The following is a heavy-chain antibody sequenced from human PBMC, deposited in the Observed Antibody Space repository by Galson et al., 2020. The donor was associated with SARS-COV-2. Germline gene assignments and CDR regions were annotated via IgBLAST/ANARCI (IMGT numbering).Heavy chain of an antibody. CDR3: ARYGNYYDSSGSIIDY. CDR2: ISSSSSYI. V-gene: IGHV3-21*01. D-gene: IGHD3-22*01. J-gene: IGHJ4*02. Sequence: GGSLRLSCAASGFTFSSYSMNWVRQAPGKGLEWVSSISSSSSYIYYADSVKGRFTISRDNAKNSLYLQMNSLRAEDTAVYYCARYGNYYDSSGSIIDYWGQGTLVTVSS. CDR1: GFTFSSYS.